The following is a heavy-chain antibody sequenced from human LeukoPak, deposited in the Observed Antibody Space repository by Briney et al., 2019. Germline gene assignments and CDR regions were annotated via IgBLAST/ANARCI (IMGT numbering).Heavy chain of an antibody. V-gene: IGHV4-59*01. Sequence: SETLSLTCTVSGGSISSYYWSWIRQPPGKGLEWIGYIYYSGSTNYNPSLKSRVTISVDTSKNQFSLKLSSVTAADTAVYYCGRDGSGWGAFDIWGQGTMVTVSS. J-gene: IGHJ3*02. CDR3: GRDGSGWGAFDI. CDR2: IYYSGST. D-gene: IGHD3-16*01. CDR1: GGSISSYY.